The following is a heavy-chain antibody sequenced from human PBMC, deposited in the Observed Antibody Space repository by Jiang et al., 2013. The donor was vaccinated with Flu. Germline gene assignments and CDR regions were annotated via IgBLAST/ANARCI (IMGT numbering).Heavy chain of an antibody. J-gene: IGHJ4*02. CDR1: GDSFSGYF. V-gene: IGHV4-34*01. CDR2: INRSGNT. Sequence: LKPSETLSLTCAVYGDSFSGYFWAWIRQTPEKGLEWIGEINRSGNTNYNPSLKSRVTISLDTSKNHFFLELSSVTAADTALYYCARSLFDYWGQGTLVTVSS. CDR3: ARSLFDY.